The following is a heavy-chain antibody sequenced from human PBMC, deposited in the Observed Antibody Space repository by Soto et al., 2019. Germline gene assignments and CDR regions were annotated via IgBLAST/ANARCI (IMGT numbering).Heavy chain of an antibody. D-gene: IGHD3-22*01. J-gene: IGHJ4*02. CDR1: GFTFSDYY. CDR2: ISSSGSSI. Sequence: PRLSCAASGFTFSDYYMSWIRQAPGTGLEWISYISSSGSSIYYADSMKGRLTISRDNAKNSLYLQMNRLRAEDTAVYYCATTMPGSSGYYELLDYWGQGTLVTVSS. CDR3: ATTMPGSSGYYELLDY. V-gene: IGHV3-11*01.